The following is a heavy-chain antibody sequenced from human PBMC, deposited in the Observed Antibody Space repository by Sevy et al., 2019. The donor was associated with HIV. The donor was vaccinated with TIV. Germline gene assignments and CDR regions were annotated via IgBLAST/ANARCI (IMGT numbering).Heavy chain of an antibody. D-gene: IGHD3-3*01. CDR2: INSDGGIT. CDR1: GFTFTNYW. J-gene: IGHJ6*03. V-gene: IGHV3-74*01. CDR3: VYYDFWIGSSEYYMDV. Sequence: GGSLRLSCAASGFTFTNYWMHWVRQAPGKGLVWVSRINSDGGITTYADSVKGRFTISRDNAKNTLYLQMNSLRAEDTAVYYCVYYDFWIGSSEYYMDVWGKWTTVTVSS.